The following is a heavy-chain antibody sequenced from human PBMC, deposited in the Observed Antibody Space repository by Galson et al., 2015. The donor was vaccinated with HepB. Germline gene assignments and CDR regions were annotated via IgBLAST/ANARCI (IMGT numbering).Heavy chain of an antibody. CDR1: GFSLTTGGVA. V-gene: IGHV2-5*01. CDR2: IYWNDDR. CDR3: VYGFASHDWGPKGFDT. Sequence: PALVKPTQTLTLTCTFSGFSLTTGGVAVGWIRQPPGKALEWLAHIYWNDDRRYSPSLSSRLTITKDTSENQVVLTMTNMDPVDTATYFCVYGFASHDWGPKGFDTWGQGTLVTVSS. D-gene: IGHD7-27*01. J-gene: IGHJ5*02.